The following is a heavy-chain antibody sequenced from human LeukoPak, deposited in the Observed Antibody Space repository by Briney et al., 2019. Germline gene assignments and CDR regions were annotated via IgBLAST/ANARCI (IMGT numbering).Heavy chain of an antibody. D-gene: IGHD5-18*01. V-gene: IGHV3-23*01. CDR1: GFTFSSYA. J-gene: IGHJ4*02. Sequence: GGSLRLSCAASGFTFSSYAMSWVRQAPGKGLEWVSAISGSGGSTYYADSVKGRFTISRDSSKNTLYLQMNSLRAEDTAVYYCARVERGYSYGHGFDYWGQGTLVTVSS. CDR3: ARVERGYSYGHGFDY. CDR2: ISGSGGST.